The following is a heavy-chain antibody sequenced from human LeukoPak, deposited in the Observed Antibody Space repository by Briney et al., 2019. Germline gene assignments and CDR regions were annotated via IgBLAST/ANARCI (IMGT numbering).Heavy chain of an antibody. CDR3: AKDRVVGAALLYYFDH. D-gene: IGHD1-26*01. J-gene: IGHJ4*02. CDR1: GFTFSSYA. Sequence: GGSLRLSCAASGFTFSSYAMSWVRQAPGKGLVWVSAISGSGGSTYYADSVKGRFTISRDNSKNTLYLQMNSLRAEDTAVYYCAKDRVVGAALLYYFDHWGQGTLVTVSS. CDR2: ISGSGGST. V-gene: IGHV3-23*01.